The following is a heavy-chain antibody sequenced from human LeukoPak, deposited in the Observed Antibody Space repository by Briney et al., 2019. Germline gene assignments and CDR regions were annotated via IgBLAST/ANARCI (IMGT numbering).Heavy chain of an antibody. CDR3: AKGGYYDSSGTKHIYYFDY. Sequence: GRSLRLSCAASGFTFDDYAMHWVRQAPGKGLEWVSGISWNSGSIGYADSVKGRFTISRDNAKNSLYLQMNSLRAEDTALYYCAKGGYYDSSGTKHIYYFDYWGQGTLVTVSS. D-gene: IGHD3-22*01. CDR1: GFTFDDYA. V-gene: IGHV3-9*01. CDR2: ISWNSGSI. J-gene: IGHJ4*02.